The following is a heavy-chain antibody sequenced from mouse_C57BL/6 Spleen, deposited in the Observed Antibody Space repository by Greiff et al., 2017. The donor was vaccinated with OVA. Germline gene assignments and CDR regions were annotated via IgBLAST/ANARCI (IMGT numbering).Heavy chain of an antibody. CDR3: ARRSYYGSSYRFDY. CDR2: IHPNSGST. D-gene: IGHD1-1*01. CDR1: GYTFTSYW. Sequence: QVQLKQPGAELVKPGASVKLSCKASGYTFTSYWMHWVKQRPGQGLEWIGMIHPNSGSTNYNEKFKSKATLTVDKSSSTAYMQLSSLTSEDSAVYYCARRSYYGSSYRFDYWGQGTTLTVSS. V-gene: IGHV1-64*01. J-gene: IGHJ2*01.